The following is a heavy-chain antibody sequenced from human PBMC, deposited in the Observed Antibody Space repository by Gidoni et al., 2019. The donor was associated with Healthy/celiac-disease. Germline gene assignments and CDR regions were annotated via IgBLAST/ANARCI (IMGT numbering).Heavy chain of an antibody. J-gene: IGHJ5*02. CDR3: ARDWASVDIVVVPARFDP. V-gene: IGHV4-38-2*02. CDR2: IYHSGST. D-gene: IGHD2-2*03. Sequence: QVQLQESGPGRVKPSETLSLTCTVSGYAISSGYYWGWIRQPPGKGLEWIGSIYHSGSTYYNPSLKSRVTISVATSKNQFSLTLSSVTAADTAVYYCARDWASVDIVVVPARFDPWGQGTLVTVSS. CDR1: GYAISSGYY.